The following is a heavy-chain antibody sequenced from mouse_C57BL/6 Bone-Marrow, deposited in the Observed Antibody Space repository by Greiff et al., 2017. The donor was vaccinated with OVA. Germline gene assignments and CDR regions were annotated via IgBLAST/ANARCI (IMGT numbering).Heavy chain of an antibody. CDR2: IYPRSGNT. V-gene: IGHV1-81*01. Sequence: VKLMESGAELARPGASVKLSCKASGYTFTSYGISWVKQRTGQGLEWIGEIYPRSGNTYYNEKFKGKATLTADKSSSTAYMELRSLTSEDSAVYFCARRDYYGSTYWGQGTTLTVSS. CDR3: ARRDYYGSTY. CDR1: GYTFTSYG. J-gene: IGHJ2*01. D-gene: IGHD1-1*01.